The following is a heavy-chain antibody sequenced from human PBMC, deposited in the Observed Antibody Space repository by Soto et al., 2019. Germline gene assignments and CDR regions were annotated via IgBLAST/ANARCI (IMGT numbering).Heavy chain of an antibody. J-gene: IGHJ6*02. CDR3: ATNTAAYYYAIDV. V-gene: IGHV3-33*01. CDR2: IWYDGNNK. CDR1: GFPFSSFG. D-gene: IGHD6-13*01. Sequence: QVQLVESGGGVVQPGRSQRVSCAASGFPFSSFGMHWVRQAPGKGLEWVAIIWYDGNNKYYADSVKGRFSISRDNSKNTLYLQMNSLRAEDTAVYYCATNTAAYYYAIDVWGQGTTVTVSS.